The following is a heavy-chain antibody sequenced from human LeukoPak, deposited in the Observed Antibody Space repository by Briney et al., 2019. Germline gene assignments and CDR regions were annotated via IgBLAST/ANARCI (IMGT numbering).Heavy chain of an antibody. D-gene: IGHD3-10*01. CDR2: MKTDGTRI. CDR3: ARGADHGGSYYPD. J-gene: IGHJ4*02. Sequence: PGGSLRLSCAASGFRFSNSWMYWVRQGPGKGPVWVSRMKTDGTRIEYADSVKGRFTISRDNAKNTVFLQMSSLRVEDTAVYYCARGADHGGSYYPDWGQGTRVTVSS. CDR1: GFRFSNSW. V-gene: IGHV3-74*01.